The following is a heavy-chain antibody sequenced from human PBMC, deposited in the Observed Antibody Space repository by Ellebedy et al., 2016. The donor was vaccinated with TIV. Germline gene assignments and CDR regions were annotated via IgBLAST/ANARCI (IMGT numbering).Heavy chain of an antibody. V-gene: IGHV3-48*01. CDR2: ISGSSSSM. Sequence: GGSLRLSCAASGFTFNSYSMNWVRQAPGKGLEWISYISGSSSSMYYADSVKGRFTISRDNSKNTLYLQMNSLRAEDTAVYYCAKDLTVTTFYYYGMDVWGQGTKVTVSS. J-gene: IGHJ6*02. CDR1: GFTFNSYS. D-gene: IGHD4-11*01. CDR3: AKDLTVTTFYYYGMDV.